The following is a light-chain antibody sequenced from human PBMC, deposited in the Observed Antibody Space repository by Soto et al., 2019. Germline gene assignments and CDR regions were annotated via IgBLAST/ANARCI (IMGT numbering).Light chain of an antibody. Sequence: QSVLTQPASVSGSPGQSSTISFTGTTSDVGGYNYVSWYQQHPGKVPKLLIHEVSNRPSGVSNRFSGSKSGNTASLTISGLQAEDEADYYCLSKTSSISYVFGTGTKVTVL. CDR2: EVS. CDR3: LSKTSSISYV. V-gene: IGLV2-14*01. CDR1: TSDVGGYNY. J-gene: IGLJ1*01.